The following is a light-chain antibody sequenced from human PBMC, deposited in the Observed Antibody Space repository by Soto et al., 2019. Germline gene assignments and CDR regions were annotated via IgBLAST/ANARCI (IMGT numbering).Light chain of an antibody. V-gene: IGKV3-20*01. Sequence: ENVLTQSPGTLSLSPGERATLSCRASQSVSSSYLVWYQQKPGQAPRLIIYGASSRATGIPDRFSGSGSGTDFTLTISRPEPEDFAVYYCQQYGNSPPFGQGTRLEIK. CDR2: GAS. CDR1: QSVSSSY. J-gene: IGKJ5*01. CDR3: QQYGNSPP.